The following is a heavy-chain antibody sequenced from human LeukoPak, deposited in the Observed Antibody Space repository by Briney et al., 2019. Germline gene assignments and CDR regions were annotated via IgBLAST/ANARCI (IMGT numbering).Heavy chain of an antibody. CDR2: INPNSGGT. J-gene: IGHJ5*02. Sequence: ASVKVSCKASGYTFTAYYMHWVRQAPGQGLEWMGWINPNSGGTNYAQKFQGRVTMTRDTSISTAYMELSRLRSDDTAVYYCARGGTMVRGVIISNWFDPWGQGTLVTVSS. V-gene: IGHV1-2*02. CDR1: GYTFTAYY. D-gene: IGHD3-10*01. CDR3: ARGGTMVRGVIISNWFDP.